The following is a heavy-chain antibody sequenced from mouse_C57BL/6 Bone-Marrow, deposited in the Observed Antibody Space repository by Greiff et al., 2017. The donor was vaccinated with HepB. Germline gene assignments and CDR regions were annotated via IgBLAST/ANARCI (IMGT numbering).Heavy chain of an antibody. J-gene: IGHJ1*03. Sequence: EVKVEESGGGLVQPGGSLSLSCAASGFTFTDYYMSWVRQPPGKALEWLGFIRNKANGYTTEYSASVKGRFTISRDNSQSILYLQMNALRAEDSATYYSARYMTRYFDVWGTGTTVTVSS. V-gene: IGHV7-3*01. CDR1: GFTFTDYY. CDR3: ARYMTRYFDV. CDR2: IRNKANGYTT.